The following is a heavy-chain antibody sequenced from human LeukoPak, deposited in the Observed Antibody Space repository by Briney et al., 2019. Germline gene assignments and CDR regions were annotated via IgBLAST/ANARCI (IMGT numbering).Heavy chain of an antibody. CDR2: IYYSGST. CDR3: ARTHSSGWSYYYMDV. V-gene: IGHV4-59*12. Sequence: ASETLSLTCTVSGGSISSYYWSWIRQPPGKGLEWIGYIYYSGSTNYNPSLKSRVTISVDTSKNQFSLKLSSVTAADTAVYYCARTHSSGWSYYYMDVWGKGTTVTISS. J-gene: IGHJ6*03. CDR1: GGSISSYY. D-gene: IGHD6-19*01.